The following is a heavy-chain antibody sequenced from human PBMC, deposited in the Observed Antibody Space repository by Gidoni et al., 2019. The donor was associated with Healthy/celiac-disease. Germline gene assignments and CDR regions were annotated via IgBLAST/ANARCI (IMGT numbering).Heavy chain of an antibody. D-gene: IGHD3-3*01. CDR2: IDWDDDK. CDR3: ARTNLDNTIFGRRGWFDP. CDR1: GFPLSTSGMC. V-gene: IGHV2-70*01. J-gene: IGHJ5*02. Sequence: QVTLRESGPALVKPTQTLTLTCTFSGFPLSTSGMCVSWIRQPPGKALEWLALIDWDDDKYYSTSLKTRLTISKDTSKNQVVLTMTNMDPVDTATYYCARTNLDNTIFGRRGWFDPWGQGTLVTVSS.